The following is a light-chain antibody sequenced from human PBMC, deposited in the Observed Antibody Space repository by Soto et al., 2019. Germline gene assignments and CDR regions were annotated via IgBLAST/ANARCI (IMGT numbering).Light chain of an antibody. CDR2: KSN. CDR3: AAWDDSLSGRV. J-gene: IGLJ3*02. CDR1: SSNIGSNF. Sequence: QAVVTQLPSASGTPGQRVTVSCSGSSSNIGSNFVSWYQQVPGTAPKLLIYKSNQRPSGVPDRFSGSKSGTSASLAISGLRSEDEADYYCAAWDDSLSGRVFGGGTQLTV. V-gene: IGLV1-47*01.